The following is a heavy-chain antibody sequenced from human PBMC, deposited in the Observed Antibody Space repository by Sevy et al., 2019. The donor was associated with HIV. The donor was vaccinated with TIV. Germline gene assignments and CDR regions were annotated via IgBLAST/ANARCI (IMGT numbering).Heavy chain of an antibody. CDR2: RRYDGSNK. CDR1: GFTFSSHG. V-gene: IGHV3-30*02. J-gene: IGHJ4*02. Sequence: GGSLRLSCAASGFTFSSHGMHWVRLAPGKGLEWVACRRYDGSNKYYADSVKGRFTISRDNSKNTLYLQMNSLRAEDTAVYYCARTGYSSSWYDYWGQGTLVTVSS. CDR3: ARTGYSSSWYDY. D-gene: IGHD6-13*01.